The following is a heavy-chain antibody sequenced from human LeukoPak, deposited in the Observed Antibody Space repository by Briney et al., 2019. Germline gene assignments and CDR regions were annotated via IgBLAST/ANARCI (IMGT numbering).Heavy chain of an antibody. CDR1: GGSFSGYY. D-gene: IGHD6-19*01. CDR2: INHSGST. Sequence: KPSETLSLTCAVYGGSFSGYYWSWIRQPPGKGLEWIGEINHSGSTNYNPSLKSRVTISVDTSKNEFSLKMTSVTAADTAVYYCARGFASGWYSRYDPWGQGILVTVSS. V-gene: IGHV4-34*01. J-gene: IGHJ5*02. CDR3: ARGFASGWYSRYDP.